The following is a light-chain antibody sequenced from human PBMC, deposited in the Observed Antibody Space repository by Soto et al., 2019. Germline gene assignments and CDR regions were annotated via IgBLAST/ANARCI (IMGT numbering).Light chain of an antibody. CDR2: WTS. Sequence: DIVMTQSPDSLAVSLGERATINCKSSQSVLYTSNNENYLAWFQQKPGQPPKMLIYWTSTRESGVPDRFSGSGSGREFTLTISSLQAEDVAVYYCQQYYHSPWTFGQGTKVEIK. CDR1: QSVLYTSNNENY. CDR3: QQYYHSPWT. V-gene: IGKV4-1*01. J-gene: IGKJ1*01.